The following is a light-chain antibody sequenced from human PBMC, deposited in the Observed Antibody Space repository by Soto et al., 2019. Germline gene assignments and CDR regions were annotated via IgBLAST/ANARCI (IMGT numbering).Light chain of an antibody. J-gene: IGKJ4*02. Sequence: DIQMTQSPSTLSASVGDRVTITCRASQNIRSWLAWYQQKPGKAPRLLIYKASSLESGVPSRFSGSGSGTEFTLTTSSLQPDDPATYYCQQYDSSSTFGGGTKVEIK. V-gene: IGKV1-5*03. CDR3: QQYDSSST. CDR2: KAS. CDR1: QNIRSW.